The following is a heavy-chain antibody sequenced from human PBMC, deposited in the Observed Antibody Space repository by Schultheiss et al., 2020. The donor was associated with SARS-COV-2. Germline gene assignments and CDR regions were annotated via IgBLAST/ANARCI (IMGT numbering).Heavy chain of an antibody. Sequence: GSLRLSCTVSGGSISSSSYYWGWIRQPPGKGLEWIGSIYYSGSTYYNPSLKSRVTISVDTSKNQFSLKLSSVTAADTAVYYCARGRTIFGVVNRYYFDYWGQGTLVTVSS. CDR2: IYYSGST. CDR3: ARGRTIFGVVNRYYFDY. J-gene: IGHJ4*02. D-gene: IGHD3-3*01. CDR1: GGSISSSSYY. V-gene: IGHV4-39*01.